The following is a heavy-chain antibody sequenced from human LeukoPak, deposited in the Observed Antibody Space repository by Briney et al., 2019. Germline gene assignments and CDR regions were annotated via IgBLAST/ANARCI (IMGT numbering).Heavy chain of an antibody. CDR3: AFQHGSYCSGGSCRGWFDP. CDR2: ISAYNGNT. Sequence: ASVKVSCKASGYTFTSYGISWVRQAPGQGLEWMGWISAYNGNTNYAQKLQGRVTMTTDASTSTAYMELRSLRSDDTAVYYCAFQHGSYCSGGSCRGWFDPWGQGTLVTVSS. CDR1: GYTFTSYG. D-gene: IGHD2-15*01. V-gene: IGHV1-18*01. J-gene: IGHJ5*02.